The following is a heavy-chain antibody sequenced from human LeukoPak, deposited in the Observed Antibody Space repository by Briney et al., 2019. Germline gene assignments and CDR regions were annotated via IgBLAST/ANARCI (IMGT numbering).Heavy chain of an antibody. CDR3: ARGVVVTAPTDY. D-gene: IGHD2-21*02. J-gene: IGHJ4*02. Sequence: GEPLKISCKASGYSFTRYWIGWVRQMPGKGLEWMGIIYPGDSDTRYSPSFQGQVSISADRSVSTAYLQWSSLKASDTAMYYCARGVVVTAPTDYWGQGTLVTVSS. CDR1: GYSFTRYW. V-gene: IGHV5-51*01. CDR2: IYPGDSDT.